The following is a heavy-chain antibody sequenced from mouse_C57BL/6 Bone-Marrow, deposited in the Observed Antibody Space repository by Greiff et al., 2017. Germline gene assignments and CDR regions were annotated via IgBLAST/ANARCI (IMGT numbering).Heavy chain of an antibody. CDR3: ARSLYDGYYVDY. J-gene: IGHJ2*01. CDR1: GYTFTSYG. D-gene: IGHD2-3*01. CDR2: IYPRSGNT. Sequence: QVQLQQSGAELARPGASVKLSCKASGYTFTSYGISWVKQRTGPGLEWIGEIYPRSGNTYYNEKFKGKATLTADKSSSTAYMELRSLTSEDSAVYFCARSLYDGYYVDYWGQGTTLTVSS. V-gene: IGHV1-81*01.